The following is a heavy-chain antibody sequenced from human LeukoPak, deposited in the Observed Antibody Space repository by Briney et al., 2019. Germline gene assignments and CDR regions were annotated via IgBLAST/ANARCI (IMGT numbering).Heavy chain of an antibody. CDR2: IYYTGSI. D-gene: IGHD1-26*01. CDR1: GGSISSDY. CDR3: ARDSGMVALDY. J-gene: IGHJ4*02. V-gene: IGHV4-59*01. Sequence: SETLSLTCTVSGGSISSDYWSWIRQPPGKGLEWIGYIYYTGSINYNPSLKSRVTISLDRSKNQFSLKLNSVTAADTAVYYCARDSGMVALDYWGQGTLVTVSS.